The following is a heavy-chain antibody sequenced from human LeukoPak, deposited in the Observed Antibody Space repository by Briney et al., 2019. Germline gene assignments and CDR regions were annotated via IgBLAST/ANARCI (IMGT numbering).Heavy chain of an antibody. CDR1: GFSFSDYW. J-gene: IGHJ3*02. Sequence: PGGSLRLSCAASGFSFSDYWMSWVRQAPGKGLEWVANIRQDGTEKSYVDSVKGRFTISRDNAENSLSLQMVSLRAEDTAIYYCARNKRADIWGQGTMVTVSS. CDR2: IRQDGTEK. V-gene: IGHV3-7*01. CDR3: ARNKRADI.